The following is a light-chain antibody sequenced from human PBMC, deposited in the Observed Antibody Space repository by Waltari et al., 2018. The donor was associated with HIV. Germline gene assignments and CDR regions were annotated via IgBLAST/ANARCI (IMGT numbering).Light chain of an antibody. CDR1: HRDVGSYYL. V-gene: IGLV2-23*03. CDR3: CSYAGSNTFV. Sequence: SALTQPASVSGSPGQSIPLPCTGTHRDVGSYYLVSLYQQHPGQAPKLMIYEGSKRPSGVSNRFSGSNSGNTASLTISGLQAEDEADYYCCSYAGSNTFVFGTGTKVTVL. CDR2: EGS. J-gene: IGLJ1*01.